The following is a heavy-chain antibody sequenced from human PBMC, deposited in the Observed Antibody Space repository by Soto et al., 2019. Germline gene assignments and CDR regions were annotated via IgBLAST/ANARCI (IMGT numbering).Heavy chain of an antibody. D-gene: IGHD3-9*01. V-gene: IGHV1-18*01. CDR2: ISTYNGNT. CDR3: ARAVQYDILTGYYGDYYYYGMAV. CDR1: GYTFTSYG. J-gene: IGHJ6*02. Sequence: QVQLVQSGAEVKKPGASVKVSCKASGYTFTSYGISWVRLAPGQGLEWMGWISTYNGNTNYAQKLQGRVTMTTDTSTSKAYMELRSLRSDDTAVYYCARAVQYDILTGYYGDYYYYGMAVWGQGTTVTVSS.